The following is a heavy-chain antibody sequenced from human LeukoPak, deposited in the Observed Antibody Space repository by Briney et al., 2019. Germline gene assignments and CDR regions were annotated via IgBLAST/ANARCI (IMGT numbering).Heavy chain of an antibody. CDR2: INHSGST. V-gene: IGHV4-34*01. CDR3: ARGLGGYYNY. D-gene: IGHD3-3*01. CDR1: GGSFSGYY. J-gene: IGHJ4*02. Sequence: PSETLSLTCAVYGGSFSGYYWSWIRQPPGMGLEWIGEINHSGSTNYNPSLKSRVTISVDTSKNQFSLKLSSVTAADTAVYYCARGLGGYYNYWGQGTLVTVSS.